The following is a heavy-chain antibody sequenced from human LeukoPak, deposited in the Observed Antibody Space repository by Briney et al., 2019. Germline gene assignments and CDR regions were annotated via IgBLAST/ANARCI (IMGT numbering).Heavy chain of an antibody. CDR2: ICSGDNT. J-gene: IGHJ4*02. Sequence: PGGSLRLSCAASGFTVSSKYMTWVRQAPGKGLEWVSIICSGDNTYYPDSVKGRFTISRDTSKNTLYLQMNSLRAEDTAVYYCARDSGRNLYYFDYWGQGTLVTVSS. V-gene: IGHV3-53*01. CDR3: ARDSGRNLYYFDY. D-gene: IGHD3-10*01. CDR1: GFTVSSKY.